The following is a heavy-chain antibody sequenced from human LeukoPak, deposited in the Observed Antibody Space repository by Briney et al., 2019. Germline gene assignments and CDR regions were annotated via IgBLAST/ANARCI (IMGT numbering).Heavy chain of an antibody. V-gene: IGHV4-59*01. Sequence: SETLSLTCTVAGGSISSYHWSWIPQPPGKGLQWIGHIYYTGSTNYNPSLKSRLTISLDTSKNQFSLKLSSVTAADTAVYYCTRSLGVVIHGGMDVWGQGTTVTVSS. J-gene: IGHJ6*02. CDR3: TRSLGVVIHGGMDV. D-gene: IGHD3-3*01. CDR1: GGSISSYH. CDR2: IYYTGST.